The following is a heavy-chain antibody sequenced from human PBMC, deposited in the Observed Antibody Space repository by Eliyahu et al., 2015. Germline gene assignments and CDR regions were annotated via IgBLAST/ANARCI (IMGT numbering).Heavy chain of an antibody. J-gene: IGHJ5*02. D-gene: IGHD2/OR15-2a*01. CDR2: IDYSGTT. CDR3: ARGVAFPQRVDP. Sequence: QVQLQESGPGVVKPSETLTLSCTVSGASISSSSDYWGWXRQSPGKGLEWXGSIDYSGTTYRKSSLRSRVTISADTSKSQFFLTLTSVTAADTAVYYCARGVAFPQRVDPWGQGTLVSVSS. V-gene: IGHV4-39*01. CDR1: GASISSSSDY.